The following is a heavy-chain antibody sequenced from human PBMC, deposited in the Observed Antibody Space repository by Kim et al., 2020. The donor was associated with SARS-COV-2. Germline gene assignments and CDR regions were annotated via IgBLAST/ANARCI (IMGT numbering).Heavy chain of an antibody. J-gene: IGHJ4*01. V-gene: IGHV4-59*08. D-gene: IGHD2-15*01. CDR2: IYYSGST. CDR1: GGSISSYY. Sequence: SETLSLTCTVSGGSISSYYWSWIRQPPGKGLEWIGYIYYSGSTNYNPSLKSRVTISVDTSKNPFSLKLSSVTASDTAVYYCARRGWGYCSGGSCYSGFD. CDR3: ARRGWGYCSGGSCYSGFD.